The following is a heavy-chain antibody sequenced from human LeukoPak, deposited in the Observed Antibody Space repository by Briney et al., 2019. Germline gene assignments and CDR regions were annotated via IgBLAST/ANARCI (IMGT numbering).Heavy chain of an antibody. Sequence: PSETLSLTCTVSGGSISSSSYYWGWIRQPPGKGLERIGSIYYSGSNYYNPSLKSRVTISVDTSKNQFSLKLSSVTAADTAVYYCARHVGDPSTDVLRYMWGDPDIPDWFDSWGQGTLVTVSS. CDR2: IYYSGSN. CDR3: ARHVGDPSTDVLRYMWGDPDIPDWFDS. CDR1: GGSISSSSYY. J-gene: IGHJ5*01. D-gene: IGHD3-9*01. V-gene: IGHV4-39*01.